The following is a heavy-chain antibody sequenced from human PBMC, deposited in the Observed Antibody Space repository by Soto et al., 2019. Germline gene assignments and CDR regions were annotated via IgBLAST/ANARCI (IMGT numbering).Heavy chain of an antibody. Sequence: LLLYCAASGFTLSDHFMEWVRQAPGKGLEWVGRTKHKAASYTTDYAASVNGRFTISRDDSKNSLYLQMNSLKTEDTAMYYCVTLQFSRWFYWGLGTLVTVSS. CDR3: VTLQFSRWFY. J-gene: IGHJ4*02. V-gene: IGHV3-72*01. D-gene: IGHD4-4*01. CDR2: TKHKAASYTT. CDR1: GFTLSDHF.